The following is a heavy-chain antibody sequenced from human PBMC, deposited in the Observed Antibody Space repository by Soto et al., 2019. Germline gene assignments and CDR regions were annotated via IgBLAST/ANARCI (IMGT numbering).Heavy chain of an antibody. J-gene: IGHJ5*02. D-gene: IGHD3-3*01. CDR1: GYTFTGYY. Sequence: GASVKVSCKASGYTFTGYYMHWVRQAPGQGLELMGWISAYDGKTTYAEKFQGRVTLTTDTSTSTAYMELTSLRSDDTAIYYCARDPHEFWTSYWFDPWGQGTPVTVSS. CDR2: ISAYDGKT. CDR3: ARDPHEFWTSYWFDP. V-gene: IGHV1-18*04.